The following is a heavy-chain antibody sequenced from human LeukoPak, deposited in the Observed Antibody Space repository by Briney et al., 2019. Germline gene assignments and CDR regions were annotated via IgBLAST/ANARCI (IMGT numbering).Heavy chain of an antibody. CDR3: ARFKRAGGWSYFDY. CDR1: GGSISTYY. J-gene: IGHJ4*02. V-gene: IGHV4-59*01. CDR2: IYNSGST. Sequence: PSETLSLTCTVSGGSISTYYWSWIRQPPGKGLEWIGHIYNSGSTNYSPSLKSRVTISVDTSKNQFSLKLSSVTAADTAMYYCARFKRAGGWSYFDYWGLRTLVTVSS. D-gene: IGHD6-19*01.